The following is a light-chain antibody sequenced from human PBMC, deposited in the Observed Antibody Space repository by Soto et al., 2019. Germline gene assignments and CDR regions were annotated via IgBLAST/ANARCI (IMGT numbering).Light chain of an antibody. V-gene: IGKV3-20*01. CDR1: QNVRSNY. CDR2: GAS. Sequence: EIVLTQSPGTLSLSPGERVTLFCRASQNVRSNYLAWYQQKPGQAPRLLIYGASTRASGIPERFSGSGSGTDVTLTISRLAPEDFAVYYCQDYGSSEWTFGQGTKVDIK. CDR3: QDYGSSEWT. J-gene: IGKJ1*01.